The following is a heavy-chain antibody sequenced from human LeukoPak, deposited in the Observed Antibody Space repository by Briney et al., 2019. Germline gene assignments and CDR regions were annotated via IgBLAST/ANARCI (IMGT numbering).Heavy chain of an antibody. D-gene: IGHD4-17*01. J-gene: IGHJ4*02. CDR3: ARATYGDLPYDY. Sequence: SETLSLTCTVSGGSISSYYWSWIREPPGKGLEWIGYIYYTGSTKYNPFLKSRVTISIDTSKNQFSLNLSSVTAADTAVYYCARATYGDLPYDYWGQGTLVTVSS. CDR2: IYYTGST. V-gene: IGHV4-59*01. CDR1: GGSISSYY.